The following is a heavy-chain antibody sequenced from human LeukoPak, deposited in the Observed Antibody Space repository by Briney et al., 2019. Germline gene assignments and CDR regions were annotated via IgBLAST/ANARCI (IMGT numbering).Heavy chain of an antibody. Sequence: MPSETLSLTCTVSGGSMSSDNFYWSWIRQPAGEGLERIGRIYTSGSTNYNPSLKSRVTISLDTSKNQFSLKLSFVTAADTAVYYCARVNKWELLPNWFDPWGQGTLVTVSS. D-gene: IGHD1-26*01. CDR2: IYTSGST. V-gene: IGHV4-61*02. J-gene: IGHJ5*02. CDR1: GGSMSSDNFY. CDR3: ARVNKWELLPNWFDP.